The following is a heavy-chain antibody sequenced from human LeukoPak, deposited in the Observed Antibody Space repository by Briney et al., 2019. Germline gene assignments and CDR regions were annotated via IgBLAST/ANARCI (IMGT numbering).Heavy chain of an antibody. CDR3: ARGGWHYVFNY. V-gene: IGHV3-48*03. CDR2: IGSTGTTI. CDR1: GFDFNTYE. D-gene: IGHD6-19*01. J-gene: IGHJ4*02. Sequence: GGSLRLSCAASGFDFNTYEMNWVRQAPGKGLEWVSYIGSTGTTIFYADFVKGRFTISRDNAKNSLYLQMNGLRVEDTAVYYCARGGWHYVFNYWGQGPLVTVSS.